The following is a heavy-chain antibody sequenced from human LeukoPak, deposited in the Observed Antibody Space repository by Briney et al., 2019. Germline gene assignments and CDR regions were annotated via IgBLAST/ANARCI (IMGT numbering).Heavy chain of an antibody. V-gene: IGHV1-69*13. D-gene: IGHD2-15*01. J-gene: IGHJ6*02. CDR2: IIPIFGTA. CDR3: ARALGDGTRGGDYYYYGMDV. CDR1: GGTFSSYA. Sequence: SVKVSCKASGGTFSSYAISWVRQAPGQGLEWMGGIIPIFGTANYAQKFQGRVTITADESASTAYMELSSLRSEDTAVYYCARALGDGTRGGDYYYYGMDVWGQGTTVTVSS.